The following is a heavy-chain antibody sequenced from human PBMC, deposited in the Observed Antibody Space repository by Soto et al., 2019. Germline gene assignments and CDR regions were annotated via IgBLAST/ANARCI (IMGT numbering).Heavy chain of an antibody. V-gene: IGHV1-8*02. Sequence: ASVKVSCKASGYTFNSYDIHWVRQAPGHGLEWMGWMNPNSGNTGYAQNFRGRVTMTQNTAIGTAYMELSSLRSDDTATYYCTRAYGAETFDFWGQGTPVTVSS. CDR3: TRAYGAETFDF. CDR1: GYTFNSYD. CDR2: MNPNSGNT. J-gene: IGHJ5*01. D-gene: IGHD3-10*01.